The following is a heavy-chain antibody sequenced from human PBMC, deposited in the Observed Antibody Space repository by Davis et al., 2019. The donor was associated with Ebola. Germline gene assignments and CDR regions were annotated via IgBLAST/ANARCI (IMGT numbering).Heavy chain of an antibody. CDR2: INAGNGNT. J-gene: IGHJ5*02. Sequence: ASVKVSCKASGYTFTDYGITWVRQAPGQGLEWMGWINAGNGNTKYSQKFQGRVTITRDTSASTAYMELSSLRSEDTAVYYCARDSGSFIAWFDPWGQGTLVTVSS. CDR3: ARDSGSFIAWFDP. CDR1: GYTFTDYG. V-gene: IGHV1-3*01. D-gene: IGHD1-26*01.